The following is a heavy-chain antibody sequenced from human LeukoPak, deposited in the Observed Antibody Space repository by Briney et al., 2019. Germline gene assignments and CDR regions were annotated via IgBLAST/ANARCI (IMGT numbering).Heavy chain of an antibody. J-gene: IGHJ4*02. V-gene: IGHV3-7*05. CDR3: ARLDWNYGSGFDY. Sequence: GGSLRLSCAASGFTFSSYWMSWVRQAPGKGLEGVANRRQDGNEIYYLDSVKGRFTISRDTAKTSLYLQMNSLRADDAAVYYCARLDWNYGSGFDYWGQGALVTVSS. D-gene: IGHD1-7*01. CDR1: GFTFSSYW. CDR2: RRQDGNEI.